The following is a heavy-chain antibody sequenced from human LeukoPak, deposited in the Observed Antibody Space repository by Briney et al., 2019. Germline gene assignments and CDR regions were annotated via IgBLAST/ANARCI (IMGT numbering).Heavy chain of an antibody. CDR3: ARRKFLGWFDP. CDR2: LNPNSGNA. Sequence: ASVKVSCKASGYIFTTYDIGWVRQATGQGLEWMGWLNPNSGNAGYAQKFQGRVTLSRSTSISTAYMELSSLRSDDTAIYYCARRKFLGWFDPWGQGTLVTVSS. V-gene: IGHV1-8*03. CDR1: GYIFTTYD. D-gene: IGHD7-27*01. J-gene: IGHJ5*02.